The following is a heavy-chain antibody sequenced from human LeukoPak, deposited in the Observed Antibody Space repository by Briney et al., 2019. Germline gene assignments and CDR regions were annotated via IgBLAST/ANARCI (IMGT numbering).Heavy chain of an antibody. CDR3: ARDGYDSSGYITDDY. V-gene: IGHV1-24*01. CDR1: GYTLTELS. D-gene: IGHD3-22*01. Sequence: ASVKVSCKVSGYTLTELSMHWVRQAPGKGLEWMGGFDPEDGETIYAQKFQGRVTMTEDTSTDTAYMELSSLRSEDTAVYYCARDGYDSSGYITDDYWGQGTLVTVSS. CDR2: FDPEDGET. J-gene: IGHJ4*02.